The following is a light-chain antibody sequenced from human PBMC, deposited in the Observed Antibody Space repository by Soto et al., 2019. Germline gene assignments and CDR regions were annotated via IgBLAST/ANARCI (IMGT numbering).Light chain of an antibody. J-gene: IGKJ4*01. V-gene: IGKV1-5*03. CDR1: QSITNW. CDR3: QQYNSYPLT. CDR2: KAS. Sequence: DILMTQSPSTLSASVGDRVTITCRASQSITNWLAWYQQKRGKAPNLLIYKASSLESGVPSRFSGSGSGTEFTLTISSLQPDDFATYYCQQYNSYPLTFGGGTKVEIK.